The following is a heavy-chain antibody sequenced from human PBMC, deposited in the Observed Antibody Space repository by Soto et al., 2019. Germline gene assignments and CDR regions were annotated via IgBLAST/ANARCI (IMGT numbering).Heavy chain of an antibody. CDR1: GGSTSRGSSY. CDR3: ARYPAYCTDGKNCPPGP. Sequence: SETLSLTWTVSGGSTSRGSSYWGWIRQPQGKGLEWIGEINHTGGANYNPSLKSRLIISMDTSKKQFYLRLSSVTAADTAVYYCARYPAYCTDGKNCPPGPWGQGTLVTVSS. J-gene: IGHJ5*02. V-gene: IGHV4-39*07. CDR2: INHTGGA. D-gene: IGHD2-8*01.